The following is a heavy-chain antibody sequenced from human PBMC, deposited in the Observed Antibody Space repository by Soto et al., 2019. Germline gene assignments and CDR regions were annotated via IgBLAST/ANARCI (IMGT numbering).Heavy chain of an antibody. CDR3: ARPGYCSSTSCYKGARFDP. D-gene: IGHD2-2*02. CDR1: GGSFSGYY. J-gene: IGHJ5*02. V-gene: IGHV4-34*01. Sequence: SETLSLTCAVYGGSFSGYYWSWIRQPPGKGLEWIGEINHSGSTNYNPSLKSRVTISVDTSKNQFSLKLSSVTAADTAVYYCARPGYCSSTSCYKGARFDPWGQGTLVTVSS. CDR2: INHSGST.